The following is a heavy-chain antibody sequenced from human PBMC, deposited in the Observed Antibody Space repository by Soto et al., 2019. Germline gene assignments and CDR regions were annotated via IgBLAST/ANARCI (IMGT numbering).Heavy chain of an antibody. CDR1: GYTFTSYG. D-gene: IGHD3-10*01. CDR3: ARDRYYGSGSYGYYYGMDV. J-gene: IGHJ6*02. V-gene: IGHV1-18*04. Sequence: QVQLVQSGAEVKKPEASVKVSCRASGYTFTSYGISWVRQAPGQGLEWMGWISAYNGHTNYAQKLQGRDTMTTNTSTSTAYMELRSLRAEYTAVYYCARDRYYGSGSYGYYYGMDVWGQGTTVTVSS. CDR2: ISAYNGHT.